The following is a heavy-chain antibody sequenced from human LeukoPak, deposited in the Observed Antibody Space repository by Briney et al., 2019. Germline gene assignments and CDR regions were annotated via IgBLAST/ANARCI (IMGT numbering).Heavy chain of an antibody. V-gene: IGHV3-53*01. CDR2: IYSGGST. CDR1: GFTVSNNY. D-gene: IGHD1-26*01. Sequence: PGGSLRLSCAASGFTVSNNYMSWVRQAPGKGLEWVSVIYSGGSTYYADSVKGRFTISRDNSKNTLYLQMNSLRADDTAVYYCANGARYSGTYIWGQGTLVAISS. CDR3: ANGARYSGTYI. J-gene: IGHJ4*02.